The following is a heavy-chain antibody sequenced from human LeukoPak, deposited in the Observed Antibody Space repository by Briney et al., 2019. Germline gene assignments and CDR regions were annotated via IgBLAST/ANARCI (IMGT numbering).Heavy chain of an antibody. V-gene: IGHV4-34*01. CDR1: GGSCSDFY. Sequence: PSETLSLTCAVSGGSCSDFYWSWIRQAPGKGLEWIGEIDHGGSTNYNPSVKSRVTISVDKSKKQFSLKLGSVTAADTAVYYCARGLPAYSSSWYYFDYWGQGTLVTVSS. CDR2: IDHGGST. J-gene: IGHJ4*02. D-gene: IGHD4-11*01. CDR3: ARGLPAYSSSWYYFDY.